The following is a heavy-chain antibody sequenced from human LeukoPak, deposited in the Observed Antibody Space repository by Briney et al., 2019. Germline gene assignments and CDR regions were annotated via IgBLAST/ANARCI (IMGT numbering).Heavy chain of an antibody. Sequence: GGSLRLSCTASGFTLRRYTLNWVRQAPGKGLEWVSSISSSSTYIYYADSVKGRFTISRDNAKNSLDLQMNSLRAEDTAVYYCARVGYYGSSDYYHEDAFDIWGQGTMVIVSS. CDR1: GFTLRRYT. D-gene: IGHD3-22*01. J-gene: IGHJ3*02. CDR3: ARVGYYGSSDYYHEDAFDI. CDR2: ISSSSTYI. V-gene: IGHV3-21*01.